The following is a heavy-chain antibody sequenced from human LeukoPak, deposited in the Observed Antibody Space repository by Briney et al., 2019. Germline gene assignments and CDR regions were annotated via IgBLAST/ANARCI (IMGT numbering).Heavy chain of an antibody. Sequence: GRSLRLSCAASGFTFSSYGMHWVRQAPGKGLEWVAVISYDGSIKYYADSVKGRFTISRDNSKNTLFLQMSSLRAEDTAVFYCAKRVGDFWSGYYDYWGRGTLVTVSS. V-gene: IGHV3-30*18. J-gene: IGHJ4*02. CDR2: ISYDGSIK. CDR1: GFTFSSYG. D-gene: IGHD3-3*01. CDR3: AKRVGDFWSGYYDY.